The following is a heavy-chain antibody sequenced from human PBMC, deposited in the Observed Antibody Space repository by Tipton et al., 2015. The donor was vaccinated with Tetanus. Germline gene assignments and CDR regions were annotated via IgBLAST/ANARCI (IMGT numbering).Heavy chain of an antibody. CDR2: VNYVGST. CDR1: GGSISSSNW. CDR3: AASVVRWFDP. V-gene: IGHV4-4*02. Sequence: TLSLTCAVSGGSISSSNWWSWVRQSPGKGLEWIGEVNYVGSTNYNPSLKSRVTMSVDASKKQLSLKLTSVTAADTAVYYCAASVVRWFDPWGQGTLVTVSS. D-gene: IGHD2-2*01. J-gene: IGHJ5*02.